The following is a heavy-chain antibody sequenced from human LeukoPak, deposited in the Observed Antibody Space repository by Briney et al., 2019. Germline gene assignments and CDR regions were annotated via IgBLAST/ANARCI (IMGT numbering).Heavy chain of an antibody. V-gene: IGHV3-23*01. CDR1: GCTFNNYA. J-gene: IGHJ6*02. CDR3: AKAPVWNYYYGLDV. CDR2: IGGGDT. D-gene: IGHD2-21*01. Sequence: PGGSLRLSCAASGCTFNNYAMSWVRQAPGKGLEWVSGIGGGDTHYADSVKGRFTISRDDSKNTVDLQMSSLRAEDTAVYYCAKAPVWNYYYGLDVWGQGTTVTVSS.